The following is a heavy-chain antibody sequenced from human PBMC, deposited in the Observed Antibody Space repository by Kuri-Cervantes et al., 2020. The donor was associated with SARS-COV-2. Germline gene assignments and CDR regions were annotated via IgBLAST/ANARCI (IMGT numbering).Heavy chain of an antibody. V-gene: IGHV3-11*06. CDR2: ISSSSSYT. Sequence: GGSLRLTCAASGFTFSDYYMSWIRQAPGKGLEWVSYISSSSSYTNYADSVKGRFTISRDNAKNSLYLQMNILIDEDTAVYYCARDVVGPRYYEGMDVWGQGSTVTVSS. CDR3: ARDVVGPRYYEGMDV. D-gene: IGHD2-21*01. J-gene: IGHJ6*02. CDR1: GFTFSDYY.